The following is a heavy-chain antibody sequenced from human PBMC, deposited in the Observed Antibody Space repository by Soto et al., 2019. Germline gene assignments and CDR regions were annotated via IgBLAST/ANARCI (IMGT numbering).Heavy chain of an antibody. Sequence: EVQLLESGGGLVQPGGSLRLSCAASGFTFSSYAMSWVRQAPGKVLEWVSGISGSGDTTYDADSVKGRFTISRDYSKNTVSLQMNSLRVEDTAVYYCASTPWNYGENRYFDYWGQGTLVTVSS. CDR1: GFTFSSYA. V-gene: IGHV3-23*01. J-gene: IGHJ4*02. CDR3: ASTPWNYGENRYFDY. CDR2: ISGSGDTT. D-gene: IGHD1-7*01.